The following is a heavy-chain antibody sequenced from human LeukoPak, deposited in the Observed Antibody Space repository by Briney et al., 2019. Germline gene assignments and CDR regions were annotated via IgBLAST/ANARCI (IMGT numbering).Heavy chain of an antibody. J-gene: IGHJ4*01. CDR3: ARDGTAAGLYFDL. CDR1: GFTFTDYW. CDR2: IRQDGSEK. V-gene: IGHV3-7*01. D-gene: IGHD6-13*01. Sequence: GGSLRLSCEVSGFTFTDYWMNWVRQAPGKGPEWVASIRQDGSEKTYVDSVKGRFTISRDNTKNSLSLQLNGLRAEDAAVHYCARDGTAAGLYFDLWGQGTLVTVSS.